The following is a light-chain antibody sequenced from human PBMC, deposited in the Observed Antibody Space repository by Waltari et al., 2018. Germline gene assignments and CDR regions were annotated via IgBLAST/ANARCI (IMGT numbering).Light chain of an antibody. J-gene: IGLJ3*02. CDR1: SLRRYY. V-gene: IGLV3-19*01. Sequence: SSELTQDSAVSVALGQTVRITCQGDSLRRYYASWYQQRPGQAPRLVLYGQDNRPSGIPDRFSGSTSGDTASLTITGAQAEDEADYYCHSRDTISTRVFGGGTRLTV. CDR3: HSRDTISTRV. CDR2: GQD.